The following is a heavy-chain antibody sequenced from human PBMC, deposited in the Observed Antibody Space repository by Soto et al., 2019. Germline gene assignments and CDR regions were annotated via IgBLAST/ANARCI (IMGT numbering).Heavy chain of an antibody. J-gene: IGHJ1*01. CDR1: GFTFSSYS. Sequence: GGSLRLSCAASGFTFSSYSMNWVRQAPGKGLEWVSYISSSSSTIYYADSVKGRFTISRDNAKNSLYLQMNSLRAEDTAVYYCASGGIAVAGSLAEYFQHWGQGTLVPVSS. CDR2: ISSSSSTI. V-gene: IGHV3-48*04. CDR3: ASGGIAVAGSLAEYFQH. D-gene: IGHD6-19*01.